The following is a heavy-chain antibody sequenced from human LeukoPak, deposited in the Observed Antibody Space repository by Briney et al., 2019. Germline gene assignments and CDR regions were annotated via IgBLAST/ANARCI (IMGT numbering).Heavy chain of an antibody. CDR3: AKDGGTEDYGDPSYYYYYYMDV. CDR1: GFIFSNYG. Sequence: GGSLRLSCAASGFIFSNYGMHWVRQAPGKGLEWVAFIRYDGSNQYYADSVKGRFTISRDNSKNTLYLQMNSLRAEDTALYYCAKDGGTEDYGDPSYYYYYYMDVWGKGTTVTVSS. J-gene: IGHJ6*03. D-gene: IGHD4-17*01. V-gene: IGHV3-30*02. CDR2: IRYDGSNQ.